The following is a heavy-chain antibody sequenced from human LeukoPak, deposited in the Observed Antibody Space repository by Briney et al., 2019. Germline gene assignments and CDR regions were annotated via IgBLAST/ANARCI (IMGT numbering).Heavy chain of an antibody. Sequence: PRGSLRLSCAASGFTFSSHWMSWVRQAPGKGLEWVANIKQDGSEKYYVDSVKGRFTISRDNAKNSLYLQMNSLRAEDTAVYYCARAIVTTHWYFDLWGRGTLVTVSS. CDR1: GFTFSSHW. D-gene: IGHD5-12*01. J-gene: IGHJ2*01. CDR3: ARAIVTTHWYFDL. V-gene: IGHV3-7*01. CDR2: IKQDGSEK.